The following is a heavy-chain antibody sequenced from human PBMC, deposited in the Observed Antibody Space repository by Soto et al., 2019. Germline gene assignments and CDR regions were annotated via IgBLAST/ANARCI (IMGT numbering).Heavy chain of an antibody. Sequence: GESLKISCKDYGYSFTNNWIAWVRQMPGKGLEWMGSIYPGDSDTRYSPSFEGQVTISADEAIDTAYLQWSSLKASDTAMYYCALYCGGECSSPDFDHWGQGTLVTVSS. CDR1: GYSFTNNW. CDR2: IYPGDSDT. J-gene: IGHJ4*02. V-gene: IGHV5-51*01. CDR3: ALYCGGECSSPDFDH. D-gene: IGHD2-21*01.